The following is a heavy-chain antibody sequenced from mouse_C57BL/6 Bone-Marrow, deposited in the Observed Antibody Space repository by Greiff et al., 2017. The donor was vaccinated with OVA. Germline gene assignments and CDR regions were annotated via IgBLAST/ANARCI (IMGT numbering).Heavy chain of an antibody. J-gene: IGHJ2*01. V-gene: IGHV1-76*01. Sequence: VQLVESGAELVRPGASVKLSCKASGYTFTDYYINWVKQRPGQGLEWIARIYPGSGNTYYNEKFKGKATLTAEKSSSTAYMQLSSLTSEDSAVYFCAREGLLNFDYWGQGTTLTVSS. CDR2: IYPGSGNT. D-gene: IGHD2-3*01. CDR1: GYTFTDYY. CDR3: AREGLLNFDY.